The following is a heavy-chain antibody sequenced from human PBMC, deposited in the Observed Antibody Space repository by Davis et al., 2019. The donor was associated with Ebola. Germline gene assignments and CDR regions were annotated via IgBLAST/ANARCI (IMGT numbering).Heavy chain of an antibody. Sequence: SETLSLTCTVSGGSISSYYWSWIRQPPGKGLEWIGSIYHSGSTYYNPSLKSRVTISVDTSKNQFSLKLSSVTAADTAVYYCATGKDTSFDYWGQGTLVTVSS. J-gene: IGHJ4*02. D-gene: IGHD2-15*01. CDR2: IYHSGST. V-gene: IGHV4-59*04. CDR3: ATGKDTSFDY. CDR1: GGSISSYY.